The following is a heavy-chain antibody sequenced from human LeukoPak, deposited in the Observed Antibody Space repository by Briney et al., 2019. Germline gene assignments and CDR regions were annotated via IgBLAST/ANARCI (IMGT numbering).Heavy chain of an antibody. CDR1: GYTFTDNY. Sequence: ASVKASCKASGYTFTDNYIHWVRQAPGQGLKWMGRVNPDSGGINYAQKFQGRVTMTRDTSINTAFVELRRLRSDDTATYYCARAQNYHDRSGYSDDTFDVWGHGTMITASS. CDR2: VNPDSGGI. D-gene: IGHD3-22*01. CDR3: ARAQNYHDRSGYSDDTFDV. J-gene: IGHJ3*01. V-gene: IGHV1-2*06.